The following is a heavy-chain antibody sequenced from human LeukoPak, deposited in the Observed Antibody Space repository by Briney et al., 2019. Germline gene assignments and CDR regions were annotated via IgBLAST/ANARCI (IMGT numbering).Heavy chain of an antibody. V-gene: IGHV1-2*02. CDR1: GYTFTDYY. Sequence: ASVKVSCKASGYTFTDYYMHWVRQAPGQGLEWMGWINPNSANTNYVQKFQGRVTLTRDTSNSTAYMELSRLRSDDTAVYYCARDLYGDSSLDYWGQGTLVTVSS. D-gene: IGHD4-17*01. CDR3: ARDLYGDSSLDY. CDR2: INPNSANT. J-gene: IGHJ4*02.